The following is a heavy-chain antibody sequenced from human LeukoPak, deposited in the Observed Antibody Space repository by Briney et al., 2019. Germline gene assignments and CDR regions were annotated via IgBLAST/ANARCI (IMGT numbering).Heavy chain of an antibody. CDR2: INPSGGST. CDR3: ATDIGTNGDYPFDY. CDR1: GYTFTSYY. Sequence: ASVKVSCKASGYTFTSYYIHWVRQAPGQGLEWMGIINPSGGSTNYAQKFQGRVTMTEDTSTDTAYMELSSLRSEDTAVYYCATDIGTNGDYPFDYWGQGTLVTVSS. J-gene: IGHJ4*02. V-gene: IGHV1-46*01. D-gene: IGHD4-17*01.